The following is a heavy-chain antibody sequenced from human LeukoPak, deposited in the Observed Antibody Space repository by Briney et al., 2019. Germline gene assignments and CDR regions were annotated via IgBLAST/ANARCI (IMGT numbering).Heavy chain of an antibody. CDR2: ISYDGNKK. CDR3: ARVDYGMDV. Sequence: QAGGSLRLSCAASGFTFSTYGMPWVRQAPGKGLQWVAIISYDGNKKYSADSVKGRFTISRDNSKNTLYLQMDSLRPEDTAVYYCARVDYGMDVWGQGTTVTVSS. CDR1: GFTFSTYG. V-gene: IGHV3-30*03. J-gene: IGHJ6*02.